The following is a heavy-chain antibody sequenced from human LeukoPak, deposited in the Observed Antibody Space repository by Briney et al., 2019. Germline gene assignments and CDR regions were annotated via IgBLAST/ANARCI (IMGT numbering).Heavy chain of an antibody. CDR3: ARGPTYGQAFDY. Sequence: GGSLRLSCAASGFTFSSSWMTWVRQAPGKGLEWVASIREDGSVKTSVDSVKGRFTISRDNAKNSVYLQMDCLRAEDTAVYYCARGPTYGQAFDYWGQGTLVSVSS. CDR2: IREDGSVK. CDR1: GFTFSSSW. V-gene: IGHV3-7*01. J-gene: IGHJ4*02. D-gene: IGHD3-10*01.